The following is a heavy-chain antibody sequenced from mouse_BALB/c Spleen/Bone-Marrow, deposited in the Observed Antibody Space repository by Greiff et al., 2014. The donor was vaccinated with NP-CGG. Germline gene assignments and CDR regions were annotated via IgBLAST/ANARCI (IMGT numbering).Heavy chain of an antibody. D-gene: IGHD1-2*01. CDR3: ARHYGYVDAMDY. V-gene: IGHV5-6-5*01. Sequence: EVNVVESGGGLVKPGESLKFSCAASGITVSSYTMSWVRQTPEKRLEWVASITGGGTTYYPDSVKGRFTISRDNDRNILYLQVSSLRSEDTAIYYCARHYGYVDAMDYGGQGTSVTVSS. CDR2: ITGGGTT. J-gene: IGHJ4*01. CDR1: GITVSSYT.